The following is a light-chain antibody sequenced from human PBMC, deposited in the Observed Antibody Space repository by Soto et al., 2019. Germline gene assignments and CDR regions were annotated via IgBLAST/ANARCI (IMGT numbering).Light chain of an antibody. CDR2: TAS. J-gene: IGKJ2*01. CDR3: HEYNSHSRYT. Sequence: DIQMTQSPSTLSASVGDRVTITCRASQSISSWLAWYQQKPGKAPKLLIYTASSLESGVPSRFSGSGSGKELTLTISSLQPDDFATYYCHEYNSHSRYTFGQGTKLEIK. CDR1: QSISSW. V-gene: IGKV1-5*03.